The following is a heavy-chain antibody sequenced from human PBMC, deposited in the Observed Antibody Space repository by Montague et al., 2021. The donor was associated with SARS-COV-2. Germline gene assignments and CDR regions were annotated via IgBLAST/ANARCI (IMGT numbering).Heavy chain of an antibody. D-gene: IGHD5-24*01. CDR2: IYYTGSR. CDR1: GDSVSRGSSY. CDR3: ARHARGEGYTSWFDS. J-gene: IGHJ5*01. V-gene: IGHV4-61*01. Sequence: SETLSLTCTVSGDSVSRGSSYWSWIRQPPGKGLGWIGYIYYTGSRXYNSSLKSRLTISVDTSKNQFSLKLSSVTAADTAVYYCARHARGEGYTSWFDSWGQGTLVTVSS.